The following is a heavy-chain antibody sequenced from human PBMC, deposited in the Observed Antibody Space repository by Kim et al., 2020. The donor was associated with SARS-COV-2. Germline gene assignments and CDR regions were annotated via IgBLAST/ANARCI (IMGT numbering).Heavy chain of an antibody. CDR1: GGTFSSYA. CDR2: IIPIFGTA. Sequence: SVKVSCKASGGTFSSYAISWVRQAPGQGLEWIGGIIPIFGTANYAQKFQGRVTITADESTSTAYMELSSLRSEDTAVYYCARGLTAVAGTRRYYFDHWGQGTLVTVSS. CDR3: ARGLTAVAGTRRYYFDH. D-gene: IGHD6-19*01. V-gene: IGHV1-69*13. J-gene: IGHJ4*02.